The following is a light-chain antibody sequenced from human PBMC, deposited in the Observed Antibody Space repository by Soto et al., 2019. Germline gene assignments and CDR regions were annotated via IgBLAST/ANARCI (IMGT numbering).Light chain of an antibody. Sequence: DIVLTQSPGTLSLSPGERATLSCRASQSASSSYLAWYQQRPGQAPRLLIYDASNRASGIPDRFSGSGSGTDFTVTISRLEPEDFAMYYCQQYSNSPITFGQGTRLEI. CDR1: QSASSSY. CDR2: DAS. V-gene: IGKV3-20*01. CDR3: QQYSNSPIT. J-gene: IGKJ5*01.